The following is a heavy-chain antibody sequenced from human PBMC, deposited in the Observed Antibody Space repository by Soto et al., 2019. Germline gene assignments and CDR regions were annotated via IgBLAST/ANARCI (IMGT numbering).Heavy chain of an antibody. V-gene: IGHV3-15*07. J-gene: IGHJ6*02. D-gene: IGHD6-6*01. CDR1: GFTFSNAW. CDR3: TTDPLSSSSPIYYYYGMDV. CDR2: IKSKTDGGTT. Sequence: GGSLRLSCAASGFTFSNAWMNWVRQAPGKGLEWVGRIKSKTDGGTTDYAAPVKGRFTISRDDSKNTLYLQMNSLKTEDTAVYYCTTDPLSSSSPIYYYYGMDVWGQGTTVTVSS.